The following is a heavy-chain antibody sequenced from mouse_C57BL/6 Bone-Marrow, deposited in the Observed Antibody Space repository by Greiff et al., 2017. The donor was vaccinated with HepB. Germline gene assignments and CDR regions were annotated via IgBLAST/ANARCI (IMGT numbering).Heavy chain of an antibody. J-gene: IGHJ2*01. CDR3: ARDQRLRFDY. Sequence: EVQVVESEGGLVQPGSSMKLSCTASGFTFSDYYMAWVRQVPEKGLEWVANINYDGSSTYYLDSLKSRFIISRDNAKNILYLQMSSLKSEDTATYYCARDQRLRFDYWGQGTTLTVSS. CDR1: GFTFSDYY. V-gene: IGHV5-16*01. D-gene: IGHD2-4*01. CDR2: INYDGSST.